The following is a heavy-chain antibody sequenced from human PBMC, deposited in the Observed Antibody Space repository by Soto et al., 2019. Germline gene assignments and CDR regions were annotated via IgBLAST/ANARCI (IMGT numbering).Heavy chain of an antibody. CDR1: GFTFSSYS. J-gene: IGHJ2*01. Sequence: PGGSLSLSCAASGFTFSSYSMSWVRQAPGKGLEWVSVIYSGGSTYYADSVKGRFTISRDNSQNTLSLQMDSLSADDTAVYFCAKKGSPSGDHTNWYFDLWGRGTLVTVS. D-gene: IGHD7-27*01. CDR2: IYSGGST. V-gene: IGHV3-23*03. CDR3: AKKGSPSGDHTNWYFDL.